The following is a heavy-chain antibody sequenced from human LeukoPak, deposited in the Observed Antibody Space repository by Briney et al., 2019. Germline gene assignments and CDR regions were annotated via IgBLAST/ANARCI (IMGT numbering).Heavy chain of an antibody. CDR3: ARDRSAWYRNAFDI. J-gene: IGHJ3*02. V-gene: IGHV3-74*01. Sequence: GGSLILSCAASGFTFSSYWMHWVRQAPGKGLVWVSRINSDGSSTSYADSVKGRFTVSRHNAKNPLYLQMSSLRAEDTAVYYCARDRSAWYRNAFDIWGQGTMVTVSS. CDR1: GFTFSSYW. D-gene: IGHD6-19*01. CDR2: INSDGSST.